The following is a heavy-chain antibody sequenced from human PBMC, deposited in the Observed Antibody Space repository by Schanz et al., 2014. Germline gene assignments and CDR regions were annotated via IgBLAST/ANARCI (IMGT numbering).Heavy chain of an antibody. V-gene: IGHV1-18*01. Sequence: QGQLVQSGAEVKKPGASVKVSCKASGYTFTSYGITWVRQAPGQGLEWMGWISAYNGHTTYAQKFQGRVTRTTDTSTSTAYMELRNVRYDDTAVYYCARETTIITGGAFDVWGQGTMVTVSS. D-gene: IGHD3-9*01. CDR2: ISAYNGHT. J-gene: IGHJ3*01. CDR3: ARETTIITGGAFDV. CDR1: GYTFTSYG.